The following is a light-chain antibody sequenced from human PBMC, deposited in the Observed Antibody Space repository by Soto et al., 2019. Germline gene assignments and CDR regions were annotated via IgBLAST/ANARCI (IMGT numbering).Light chain of an antibody. Sequence: EILMTQSPASLSVSPGEGATLSCRASQSVNSNLAWYQQKPCQAPRLLIYGASIRATGIPARFSGSGSGTEFTLTISSLQSEDFAVYYCKQYNNWWTFGQGTKVEIK. V-gene: IGKV3-15*01. J-gene: IGKJ1*01. CDR1: QSVNSN. CDR2: GAS. CDR3: KQYNNWWT.